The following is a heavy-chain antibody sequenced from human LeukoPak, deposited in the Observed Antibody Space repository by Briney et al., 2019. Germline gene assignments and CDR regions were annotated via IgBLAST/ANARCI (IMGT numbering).Heavy chain of an antibody. Sequence: GGSLRLSCAASGFTFSSYDMYWVRQAPGKGLEWVAVISYDGSNKYYADSVKGRFTISRDNSKNTLYLQMNSLRAEHTAVYYCARDGTGTGLDYWGQGTLVTVSS. CDR3: ARDGTGTGLDY. J-gene: IGHJ4*02. D-gene: IGHD3/OR15-3a*01. V-gene: IGHV3-30*03. CDR2: ISYDGSNK. CDR1: GFTFSSYD.